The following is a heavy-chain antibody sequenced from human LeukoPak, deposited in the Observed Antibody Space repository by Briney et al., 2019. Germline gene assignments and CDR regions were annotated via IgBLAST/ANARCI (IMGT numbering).Heavy chain of an antibody. J-gene: IGHJ4*02. Sequence: PGTSLRLSCAASGFTFSGYSMYWVRQAPDKGLEWLAYILHDGSDEHYADSVKGRFTISRDNSKDTLFLQMNSLRTEDTALYYCVKDGPYWGIMDYWGQGTLVTVSS. CDR3: VKDGPYWGIMDY. V-gene: IGHV3-30-3*01. D-gene: IGHD3-16*01. CDR2: ILHDGSDE. CDR1: GFTFSGYS.